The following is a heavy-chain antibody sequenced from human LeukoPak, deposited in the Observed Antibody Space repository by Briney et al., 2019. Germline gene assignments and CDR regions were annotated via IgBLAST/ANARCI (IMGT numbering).Heavy chain of an antibody. Sequence: SETLSLTCAVYGGSFSGYYWSWIRQPPGKGLEWIGEINHRGSTNYNPSLKSRVTISVDTSKNQFSLKLSSVTAADTAVYYCARGWSYGDYDPAFYFDYWGQGTLVTVSS. CDR2: INHRGST. D-gene: IGHD4-17*01. CDR1: GGSFSGYY. J-gene: IGHJ4*02. CDR3: ARGWSYGDYDPAFYFDY. V-gene: IGHV4-34*01.